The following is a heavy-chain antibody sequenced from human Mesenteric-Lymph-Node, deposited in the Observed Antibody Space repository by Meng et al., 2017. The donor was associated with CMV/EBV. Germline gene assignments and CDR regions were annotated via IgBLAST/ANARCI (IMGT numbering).Heavy chain of an antibody. Sequence: SETLSLTCTVSGGSVSSGHYYWSWIRQPPGKGLEYIGYIYYSGSGNYNPSLKSRFTISVDTSTNQFSLNLNSVTAADTAVHYCARASSFRGWGMDVWGQGTTVTVSS. J-gene: IGHJ6*02. V-gene: IGHV4-61*01. D-gene: IGHD3-10*01. CDR3: ARASSFRGWGMDV. CDR1: GGSVSSGHYY. CDR2: IYYSGSG.